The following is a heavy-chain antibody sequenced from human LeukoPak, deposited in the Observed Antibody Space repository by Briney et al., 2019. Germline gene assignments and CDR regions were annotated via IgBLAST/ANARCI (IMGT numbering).Heavy chain of an antibody. V-gene: IGHV1-18*01. CDR2: ISAYNGDT. J-gene: IGHJ5*02. CDR3: ARDHIAARPNWFDP. CDR1: GYTLTTSA. D-gene: IGHD6-6*01. Sequence: ASVKVSCKASGYTLTTSAITWLRQAPGQGLEWMGWISAYNGDTNYAQKLQGRVTMTTDTSTSTAYMELRSLRSDDTAVYYCARDHIAARPNWFDPWGQGTLVTVSS.